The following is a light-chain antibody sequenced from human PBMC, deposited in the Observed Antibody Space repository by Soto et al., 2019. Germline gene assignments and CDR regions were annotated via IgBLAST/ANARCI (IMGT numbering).Light chain of an antibody. CDR1: QTINSD. CDR2: GAS. CDR3: QQYNNWPLT. Sequence: EIVMTQSPATLSVSPGERATLSCRASQTINSDLAWYQQKPGQTPRLLIYGASTRAPGIPARFSGSGSGTEFTLTISSLQSEDFAIYYCQQYNNWPLTFGPGTRLDIK. V-gene: IGKV3-15*01. J-gene: IGKJ3*01.